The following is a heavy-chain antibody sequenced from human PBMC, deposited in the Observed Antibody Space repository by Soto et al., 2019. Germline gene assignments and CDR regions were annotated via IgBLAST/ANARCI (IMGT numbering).Heavy chain of an antibody. CDR1: GFTFSSYG. CDR3: ARALIVSVDTELWGMAV. J-gene: IGHJ6*02. Sequence: HPGGSLRLSCAASGFTFSSYGMHWVRQAPGKGLEWVAVIWYDGSNKYYADSVKGRFTISRDNSKNTLYLQMNSLRAEDTAVYYCARALIVSVDTELWGMAVWGQGTTVTVSS. D-gene: IGHD5-18*01. CDR2: IWYDGSNK. V-gene: IGHV3-33*01.